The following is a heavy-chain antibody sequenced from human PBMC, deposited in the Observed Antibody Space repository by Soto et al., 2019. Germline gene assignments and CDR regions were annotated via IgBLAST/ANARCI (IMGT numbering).Heavy chain of an antibody. CDR1: GGPLRNYY. V-gene: IGHV4-59*08. Sequence: QVEPPESGPGIVKPLETPSPTWTVAGGPLRNYYWDWIRPSPGEGLGGIWYIYYSGGTHYNPSLRGRPAISIDTSKNQFSLRLNSMTAADTAVYYCAGRDCSGTNCYYLDYYYMDVWGKGTTVTVSS. CDR2: IYYSGGT. J-gene: IGHJ6*03. D-gene: IGHD2-2*01. CDR3: AGRDCSGTNCYYLDYYYMDV.